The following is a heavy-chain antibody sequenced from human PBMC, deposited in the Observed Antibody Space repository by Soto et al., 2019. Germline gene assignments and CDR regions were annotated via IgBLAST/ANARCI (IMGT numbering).Heavy chain of an antibody. D-gene: IGHD4-17*01. CDR3: VKYTVTDDLGGS. CDR2: ISRAGTYT. CDR1: GFTFSSYA. J-gene: IGHJ5*02. V-gene: IGHV3-23*01. Sequence: EVQLLESGGDLVRPGGSLRLSCAASGFTFSSYAMGWVRQAPGKGLDWVSGISRAGTYTFYADSVRGRFTISRDNSWGTLYLQMNALRAEDTAVYFCVKYTVTDDLGGSWGQGALVTVSS.